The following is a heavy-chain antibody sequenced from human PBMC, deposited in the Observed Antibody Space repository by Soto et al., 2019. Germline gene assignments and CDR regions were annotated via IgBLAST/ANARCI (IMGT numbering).Heavy chain of an antibody. CDR3: ARDSTYYDFWSGYPPYWYFDL. V-gene: IGHV4-31*02. J-gene: IGHJ2*01. D-gene: IGHD3-3*01. CDR1: GGSISSGGYY. CDR2: VYYSGST. Sequence: QVQLQESGPGLVKPSQTLSLTCTVSGGSISSGGYYWSWIHQHPGKGLEWIGYVYYSGSTYYNPSLKSRVTIPVDTSKNQFSLKLSSVTAVDTAVYYCARDSTYYDFWSGYPPYWYFDLWGRGTLVTVSS.